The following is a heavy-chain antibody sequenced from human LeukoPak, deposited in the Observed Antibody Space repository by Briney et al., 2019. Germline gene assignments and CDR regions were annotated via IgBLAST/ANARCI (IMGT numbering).Heavy chain of an antibody. J-gene: IGHJ4*02. V-gene: IGHV3-30*03. CDR3: ARSPRRPAVTYFDY. D-gene: IGHD6-6*01. Sequence: PGGSLRLSCAASGFTFSSYGMHWVRQAPGKGLEWVAVISYDGSNKYYADSVKGRFTISRDNSKNTLYLQMNSLRAEDTAVYYCARSPRRPAVTYFDYWGQGTLVTVSS. CDR2: ISYDGSNK. CDR1: GFTFSSYG.